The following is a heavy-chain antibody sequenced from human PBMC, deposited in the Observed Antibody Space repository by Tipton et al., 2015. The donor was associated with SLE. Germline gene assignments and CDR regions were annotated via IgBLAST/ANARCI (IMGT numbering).Heavy chain of an antibody. Sequence: TLSLTCTVSGGSISSHYWSWIRQPPGKGLEWIGYIYYSGSTNYNPSLKSRVTISVDTSKNQFSLKLSSVTAADTAVYYCASCAGGLYWYFDLWGRGTLVTVSS. J-gene: IGHJ2*01. V-gene: IGHV4-59*11. CDR2: IYYSGST. CDR3: ASCAGGLYWYFDL. D-gene: IGHD1-26*01. CDR1: GGSISSHY.